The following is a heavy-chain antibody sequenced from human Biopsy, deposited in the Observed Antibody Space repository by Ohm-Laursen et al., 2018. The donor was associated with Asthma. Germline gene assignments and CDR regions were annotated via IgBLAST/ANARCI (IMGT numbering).Heavy chain of an antibody. CDR2: ISGSGGST. D-gene: IGHD4-17*01. CDR3: ATFPYGDYLPLDY. CDR1: GFTFSSYA. V-gene: IGHV3-23*01. Sequence: GSLRLSCAASGFTFSSYAMSWVRQAPGKGLEWVSAISGSGGSTYYADSVEGRFTISRDNSKNTLYLQMNSLRAEDTAVYYCATFPYGDYLPLDYWGQGTLVTVSS. J-gene: IGHJ4*02.